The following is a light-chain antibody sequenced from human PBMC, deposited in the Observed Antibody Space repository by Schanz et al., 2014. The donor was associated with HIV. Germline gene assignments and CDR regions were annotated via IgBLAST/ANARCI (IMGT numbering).Light chain of an antibody. V-gene: IGKV3D-15*01. CDR2: GAS. CDR3: QQYNKWPFT. CDR1: QDINSN. J-gene: IGKJ3*01. Sequence: EIVMTQSPATLSVSPGEGATLSCRASQDINSNLPWYHQKPGQAPRLLIYGASSRATGIPDRFSGSGSGTEFTLTISSLQSEDFAVYYCQQYNKWPFTFGPGTKVDIK.